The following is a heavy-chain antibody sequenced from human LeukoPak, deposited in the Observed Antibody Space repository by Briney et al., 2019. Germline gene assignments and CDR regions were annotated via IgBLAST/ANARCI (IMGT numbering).Heavy chain of an antibody. Sequence: SETLSLTCTVYAGSVSSGSYYWSWIRQPPGKGLEWIGYIYFSGSTNYNPSLKSRVTISVDTSKNQFSLKLSSVTAADTAVYYCARDPGSGWNQFDYWGQGTLVTVSS. CDR1: AGSVSSGSYY. CDR3: ARDPGSGWNQFDY. J-gene: IGHJ4*02. D-gene: IGHD6-19*01. V-gene: IGHV4-61*01. CDR2: IYFSGST.